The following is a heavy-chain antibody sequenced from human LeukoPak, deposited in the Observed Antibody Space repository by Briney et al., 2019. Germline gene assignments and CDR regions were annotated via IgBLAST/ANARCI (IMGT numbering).Heavy chain of an antibody. D-gene: IGHD3-22*01. CDR1: GGSIRSGSHY. V-gene: IGHV4-39*02. CDR2: IYYSGST. CDR3: AKRDDSGGNLVDL. J-gene: IGHJ4*02. Sequence: PETLSLTCTVSGGSIRSGSHYWAWIRQPPGKGLEWIGSIYYSGSTYYNPSLENRVTISIDTSKNHFPLKLSSLSAADTSVYYCAKRDDSGGNLVDLWGQGTLVTVS.